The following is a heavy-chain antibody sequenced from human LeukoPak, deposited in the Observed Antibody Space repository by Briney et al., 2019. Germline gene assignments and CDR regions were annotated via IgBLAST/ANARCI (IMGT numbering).Heavy chain of an antibody. V-gene: IGHV1-69*13. J-gene: IGHJ5*02. Sequence: SVKVSCKASGGTFSSYAISWVRQAPGQGLEWMGGIIPIFGTANYAQKFQGRVTITADESTSTAYMELSSLRSEDTAVYYCAKNVDIVATSSNWFDPWGQGTLVTVSS. CDR3: AKNVDIVATSSNWFDP. D-gene: IGHD5-12*01. CDR2: IIPIFGTA. CDR1: GGTFSSYA.